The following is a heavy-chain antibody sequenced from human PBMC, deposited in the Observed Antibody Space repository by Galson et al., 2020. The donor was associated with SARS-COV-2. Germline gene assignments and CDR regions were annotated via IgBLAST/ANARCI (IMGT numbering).Heavy chain of an antibody. CDR1: GYTFTGYY. CDR3: ARDLWFGELDWYFGL. V-gene: IGHV1-2*02. CDR2: INPNSGDT. J-gene: IGHJ2*01. Sequence: ASVKVSCKASGYTFTGYYMHWVRQAPGQGLEWMGWINPNSGDTNYAQKFQGRVTMTRDTTISTAYMELSRLRSDDTAGYYCARDLWFGELDWYFGLWGRGTLVTVCS. D-gene: IGHD3-10*01.